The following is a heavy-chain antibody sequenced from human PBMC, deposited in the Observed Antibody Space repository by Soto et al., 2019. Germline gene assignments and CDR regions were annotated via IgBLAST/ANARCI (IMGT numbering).Heavy chain of an antibody. Sequence: SVKVSCKASGGTLSSYAISWVRQAPGQGLEWMGGIIPIFGTANYAQKFQGRVTITADESTSTAYMELSSLRSEDTAVYYCARCDSCYGIGYYFDYWGQGTLVTVS. D-gene: IGHD2-15*01. CDR3: ARCDSCYGIGYYFDY. V-gene: IGHV1-69*13. CDR2: IIPIFGTA. CDR1: GGTLSSYA. J-gene: IGHJ4*02.